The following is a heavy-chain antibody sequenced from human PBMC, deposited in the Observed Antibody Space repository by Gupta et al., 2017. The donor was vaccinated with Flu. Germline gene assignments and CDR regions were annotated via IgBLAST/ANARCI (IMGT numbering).Heavy chain of an antibody. CDR3: ERARRMYY. CDR1: VYSFSTYW. CDR2: IDPGDSDT. D-gene: IGHD6-6*01. Sequence: EVQLVQSGAEVTKPGESLKISCKGSVYSFSTYWIGGLRQMPGTGMAWMVIIDPGDSDTRYSPSFEGQVNMSVAKSITNEYLKWSSLKSSDTATFYCERARRMYYWGPGPLV. J-gene: IGHJ4*02. V-gene: IGHV5-51*03.